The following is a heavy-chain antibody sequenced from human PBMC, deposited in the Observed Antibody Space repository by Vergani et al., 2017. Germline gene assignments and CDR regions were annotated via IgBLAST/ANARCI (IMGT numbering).Heavy chain of an antibody. J-gene: IGHJ4*02. Sequence: EVDLVESGGGLAQPGGSLRLSCEASGITFWKFAMHWVRQGPGKGLEWVSGISWNSGAVDYADSVRGRFTISRDNAKNSLFLEMNSLREDDTAVYYCAKDLDSGTYAVDHWGQGTLVVVSS. CDR2: ISWNSGAV. CDR1: GITFWKFA. D-gene: IGHD3-10*01. V-gene: IGHV3-9*01. CDR3: AKDLDSGTYAVDH.